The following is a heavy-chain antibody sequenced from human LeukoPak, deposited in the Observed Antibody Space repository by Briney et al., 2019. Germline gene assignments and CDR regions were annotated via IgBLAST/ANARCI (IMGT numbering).Heavy chain of an antibody. Sequence: GGSLRLSCAASGFTFSTFAMIWVRQPPGKGLEWVSSIFPSGGEIHYADSVRGRFTISRDNSKSTLSLQMNSLRAEDTAVYYCARDWYSSGWYANHGVDYWGQGTLVTVSS. J-gene: IGHJ4*02. CDR2: IFPSGGEI. D-gene: IGHD6-19*01. V-gene: IGHV3-23*01. CDR3: ARDWYSSGWYANHGVDY. CDR1: GFTFSTFA.